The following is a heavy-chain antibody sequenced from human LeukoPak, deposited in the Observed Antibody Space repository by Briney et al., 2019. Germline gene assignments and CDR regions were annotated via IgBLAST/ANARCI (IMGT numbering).Heavy chain of an antibody. J-gene: IGHJ4*02. CDR3: AKAPGYSSYYFDY. CDR2: ISGSGGST. V-gene: IGHV3-23*01. CDR1: GFTFSSYA. Sequence: PGGSLRLSCAAFGFTFSSYAMSWVRQAPGKGLEWVSAISGSGGSTYYADSVKGRFTISRDNSKNTLYLQMNSLRAEDTAVYYCAKAPGYSSYYFDYWGQGTLVTVSS. D-gene: IGHD5-18*01.